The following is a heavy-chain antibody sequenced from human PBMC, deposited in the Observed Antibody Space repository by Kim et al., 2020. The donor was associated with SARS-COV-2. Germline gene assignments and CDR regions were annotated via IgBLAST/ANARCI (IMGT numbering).Heavy chain of an antibody. D-gene: IGHD3-22*01. CDR2: ISSSGSTI. CDR3: ARVMSGYDSSGWSNYYYYYYMDV. V-gene: IGHV3-48*03. CDR1: GFTFSSYE. J-gene: IGHJ6*03. Sequence: GGSLRLSCAASGFTFSSYEMNWVRQAPGKGLEWVSYISSSGSTIYYADSVKGRFTISRDNAKNSLYLQMNSLRAEDTAVYYCARVMSGYDSSGWSNYYYYYYMDVWGKGTTVTVSS.